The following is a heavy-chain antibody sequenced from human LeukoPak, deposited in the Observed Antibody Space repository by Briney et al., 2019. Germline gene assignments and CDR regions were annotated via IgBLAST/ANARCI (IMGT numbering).Heavy chain of an antibody. Sequence: ASVKVSCKASGYSFAGYYIHWVRQAPGQGLEWMGWINPNSGGTNYAQKFQGRVTMTRDTSISTAYMELSRLRSDDTAVYYCARGDIVVLPAGIPHNWFDPWGQGTLVTVSS. CDR3: ARGDIVVLPAGIPHNWFDP. D-gene: IGHD2-2*02. V-gene: IGHV1-2*02. J-gene: IGHJ5*02. CDR1: GYSFAGYY. CDR2: INPNSGGT.